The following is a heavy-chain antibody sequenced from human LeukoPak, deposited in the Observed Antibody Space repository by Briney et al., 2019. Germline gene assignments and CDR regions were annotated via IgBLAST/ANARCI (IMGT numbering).Heavy chain of an antibody. J-gene: IGHJ4*02. V-gene: IGHV3-53*01. CDR1: GFTVSSNY. D-gene: IGHD6-13*01. Sequence: GGSLRLSCAASGFTVSSNYMSWVRQAPGKGLEWVSVIYSGGSTYYADSVKGRFTISRDNSKNTLYLQMNSLRAEDTAVYYCAKISKEQQLANFDYWGQGTLVTVSS. CDR2: IYSGGST. CDR3: AKISKEQQLANFDY.